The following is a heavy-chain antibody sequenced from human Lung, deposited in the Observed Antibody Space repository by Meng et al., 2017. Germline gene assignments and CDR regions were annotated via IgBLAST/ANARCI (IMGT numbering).Heavy chain of an antibody. D-gene: IGHD4-11*01. CDR2: INHSGST. Sequence: VQQQWWGAGLLKTSESLSTTCVVSGGSFSDYYWSWIRQPPGKGLEWIGEINHSGSTNYNPSLESRATISVDTSQNNLSLKLSSVTAADSAVYYCARGPTTMAHDFDYWGQGTLVTVSS. V-gene: IGHV4-34*01. CDR3: ARGPTTMAHDFDY. CDR1: GGSFSDYY. J-gene: IGHJ4*02.